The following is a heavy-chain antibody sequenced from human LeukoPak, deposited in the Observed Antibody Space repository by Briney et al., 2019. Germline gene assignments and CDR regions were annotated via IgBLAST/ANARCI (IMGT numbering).Heavy chain of an antibody. Sequence: PSQTLSLTCTVSGGSISSGSYYWSWIRQPAGKGLEWIGRIYTSGSTNYNPSLKSRVTISVDTSKNQFSLKLSSVTAADTAVYYCARQGWFYFDYWGQGTLVTVSS. D-gene: IGHD2-15*01. J-gene: IGHJ4*02. CDR3: ARQGWFYFDY. V-gene: IGHV4-61*02. CDR2: IYTSGST. CDR1: GGSISSGSYY.